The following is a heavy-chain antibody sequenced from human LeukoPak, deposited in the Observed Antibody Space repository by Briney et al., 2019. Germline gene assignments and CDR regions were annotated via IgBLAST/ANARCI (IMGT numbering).Heavy chain of an antibody. J-gene: IGHJ5*02. CDR2: IYYSGST. V-gene: IGHV4-39*01. CDR1: GGSISSSSYY. D-gene: IGHD3-10*01. CDR3: ASKPSLLWFGEA. Sequence: SETPSLTCTVSGGSISSSSYYWGWIRQPPGKGLEWIGSIYYSGSTYYNPSLKSRVTISVDTSKNQFSLKLSSVTAADTAVYYCASKPSLLWFGEAWGQGTLVTVSS.